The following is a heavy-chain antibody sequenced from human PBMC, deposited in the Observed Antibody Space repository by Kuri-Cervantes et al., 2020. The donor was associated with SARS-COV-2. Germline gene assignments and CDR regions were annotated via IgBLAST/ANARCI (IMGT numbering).Heavy chain of an antibody. CDR2: IKYDESEK. CDR1: GFSFTDYY. Sequence: GESLKISCETSGFSFTDYYVSWIRQAPGGGLETVANIKYDESEKHHLDSVKGRFIISRDNAENSLFLQMNSLRVEDTAMYYCVRKPAAGFDFWGLGTLVTVSS. V-gene: IGHV3-7*03. D-gene: IGHD1-14*01. J-gene: IGHJ4*02. CDR3: VRKPAAGFDF.